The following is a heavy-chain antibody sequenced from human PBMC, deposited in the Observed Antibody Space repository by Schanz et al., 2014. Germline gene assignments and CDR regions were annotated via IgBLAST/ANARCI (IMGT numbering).Heavy chain of an antibody. CDR2: IYGGST. CDR3: ARTTNPFNFDSWPYLDY. D-gene: IGHD3-9*01. Sequence: DVQLVESGGGLVQPGGSLSLSCAASGFTVSSNYMSWVRQAPGKGLEWVSFIYGGSTYYTDSVKGRFTISRDNSKNTLXXQMNSLRAEDTAVYXCARTTNPFNFDSWPYLDYWGQGTLVTVSS. V-gene: IGHV3-66*01. J-gene: IGHJ4*02. CDR1: GFTVSSNY.